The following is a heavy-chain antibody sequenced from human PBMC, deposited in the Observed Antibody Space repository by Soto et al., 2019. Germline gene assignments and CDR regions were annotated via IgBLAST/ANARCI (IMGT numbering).Heavy chain of an antibody. CDR3: ARGDAMVRGVIALYYYVGMDV. CDR1: GGTFSSYA. Sequence: QVQLVQSGAEVKKPGSSVKVSCKASGGTFSSYAISWVRQAPGQGLEWMGGIIPIFGTANYAQKFQGRVKITADESTSTAYMELSSLRSEDTAVYYCARGDAMVRGVIALYYYVGMDVLGQGTTVTVSS. V-gene: IGHV1-69*01. D-gene: IGHD3-10*01. CDR2: IIPIFGTA. J-gene: IGHJ6*02.